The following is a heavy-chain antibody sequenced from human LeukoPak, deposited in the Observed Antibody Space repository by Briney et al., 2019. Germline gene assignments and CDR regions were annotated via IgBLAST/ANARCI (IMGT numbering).Heavy chain of an antibody. V-gene: IGHV3-20*04. CDR1: GFTFSSYW. CDR3: ARDFQDSSGYYPGYFDY. J-gene: IGHJ4*02. CDR2: LNWIGGSP. Sequence: GGSLRLSCAVSGFTFSSYWMSWVRQAPGKGLEWVSGLNWIGGSPGYADSVKGRFTISRDNAKNSLYLQMNSLRAEDTAFYYCARDFQDSSGYYPGYFDYWGQGTLVTVSS. D-gene: IGHD3-22*01.